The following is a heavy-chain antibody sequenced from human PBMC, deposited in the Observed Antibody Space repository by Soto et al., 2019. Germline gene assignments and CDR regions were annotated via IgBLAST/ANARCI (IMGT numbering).Heavy chain of an antibody. CDR2: ISGSGGST. Sequence: PGGSLRLSCAASGFTFSSYAMSWVRQAPGKGLEWVSAISGSGGSTYYADSVKGRFTISRDNSKNTLYLQMNSLRAEDTAVYYCAKDLRSIAASLYYYYYGMDVWGQGTTVTVS. V-gene: IGHV3-23*01. D-gene: IGHD6-6*01. J-gene: IGHJ6*02. CDR3: AKDLRSIAASLYYYYYGMDV. CDR1: GFTFSSYA.